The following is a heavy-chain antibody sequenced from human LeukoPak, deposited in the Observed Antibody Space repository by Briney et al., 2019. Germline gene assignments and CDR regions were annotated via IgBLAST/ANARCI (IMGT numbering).Heavy chain of an antibody. Sequence: PGGSLRLSCAASGFTFSSYAMHWVRQAPGKGLEWVAVISYDGSNKYYADSVKGRFTISRDNSRNTLSLQMNSLRAEDTAVYYCARGPPYIVVVIATPYYFDYWGQGTLVTVSS. CDR2: ISYDGSNK. V-gene: IGHV3-30-3*01. CDR1: GFTFSSYA. CDR3: ARGPPYIVVVIATPYYFDY. J-gene: IGHJ4*02. D-gene: IGHD2-21*01.